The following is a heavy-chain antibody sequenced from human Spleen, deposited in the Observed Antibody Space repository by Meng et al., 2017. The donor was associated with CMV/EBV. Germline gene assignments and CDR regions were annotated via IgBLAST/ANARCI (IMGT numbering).Heavy chain of an antibody. CDR1: GFTFSSYA. CDR2: IYSGGSST. V-gene: IGHV3-23*03. J-gene: IGHJ4*02. CDR3: ANLALAAPDTRRSYFDY. D-gene: IGHD6-13*01. Sequence: GESLKISCAASGFTFSSYAMSWVRQAPGKGLEWVSVIYSGGSSTYYADSVKGRFTISRDNSKNTLYLQMNSLRAEDTAVYYCANLALAAPDTRRSYFDYWGQGTLVTVSS.